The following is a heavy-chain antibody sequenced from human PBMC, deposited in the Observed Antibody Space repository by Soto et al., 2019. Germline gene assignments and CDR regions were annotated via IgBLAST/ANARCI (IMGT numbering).Heavy chain of an antibody. V-gene: IGHV1-69*13. D-gene: IGHD6-6*01. CDR1: GYTFTSYG. CDR2: ISPIFGTA. CDR3: ASQLVPRY. Sequence: ASVKVSCKASGYTFTSYGISWVRQAPGQGLEWMGGISPIFGTANYAQKFQGRVTITADESTSTAYMELSSLRSEDTAVYYCASQLVPRYWGQGTLVTVSS. J-gene: IGHJ4*02.